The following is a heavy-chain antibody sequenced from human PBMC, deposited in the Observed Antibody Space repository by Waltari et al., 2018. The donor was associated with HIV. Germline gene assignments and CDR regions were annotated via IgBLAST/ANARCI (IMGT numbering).Heavy chain of an antibody. CDR3: ARHNIATTGIAYFDY. CDR2: IYYSGST. D-gene: IGHD1-1*01. CDR1: GGSISTSSYY. V-gene: IGHV4-39*01. J-gene: IGHJ4*02. Sequence: QLQLQESGPGLVKPSETLSLTCTFSGGSISTSSYYWGWIRQPPGKGLEWIGSIYYSGSTYSNPPLKCGVAISVDTSKTHFSLKLSSVTAADTAVYYCARHNIATTGIAYFDYWGQGTLVTVSS.